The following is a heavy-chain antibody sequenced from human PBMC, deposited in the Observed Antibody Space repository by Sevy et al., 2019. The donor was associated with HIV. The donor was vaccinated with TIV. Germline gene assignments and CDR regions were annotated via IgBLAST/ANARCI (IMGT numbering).Heavy chain of an antibody. V-gene: IGHV3-74*01. J-gene: IGHJ4*02. D-gene: IGHD3-16*01. Sequence: GGSLRLSCAASGFDFNTYWMHWVRQAPGKGLVWVSRIMGDGSRRSHADSVKGRFTISRDNAKNTLYLQMNSLRAEDTALYFCARDPFGGYYFDHWGPGTLVTVSS. CDR2: IMGDGSRR. CDR3: ARDPFGGYYFDH. CDR1: GFDFNTYW.